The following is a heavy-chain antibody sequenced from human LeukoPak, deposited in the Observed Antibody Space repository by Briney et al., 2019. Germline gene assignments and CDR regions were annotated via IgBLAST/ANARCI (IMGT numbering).Heavy chain of an antibody. Sequence: PSETLSLTWAVSGYSISSGYYWGWIRQPPGKGLEWIGSIYHSGSTYYNPSLKSRVTISVDTSKNQFSLKLSSVTAADTAVYYCARNRYYGSGSYSQSNWFDPWGQGTLVTVSS. CDR3: ARNRYYGSGSYSQSNWFDP. D-gene: IGHD3-10*01. V-gene: IGHV4-38-2*01. CDR2: IYHSGST. CDR1: GYSISSGYY. J-gene: IGHJ5*02.